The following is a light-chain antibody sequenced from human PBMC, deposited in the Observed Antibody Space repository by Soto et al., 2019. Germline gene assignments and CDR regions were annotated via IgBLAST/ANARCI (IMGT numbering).Light chain of an antibody. CDR3: ASYTGSDTLV. CDR2: EVS. Sequence: QSALTQPPSASGSPGQSVTISCTGTSSDVGGYNYVSWYQQHPGKAPKLMIYEVSKRPSGVPDRLSGSKSGSTASLTVSGLQVEDEADYYCASYTGSDTLVFGGGTKLTVL. J-gene: IGLJ2*01. V-gene: IGLV2-8*01. CDR1: SSDVGGYNY.